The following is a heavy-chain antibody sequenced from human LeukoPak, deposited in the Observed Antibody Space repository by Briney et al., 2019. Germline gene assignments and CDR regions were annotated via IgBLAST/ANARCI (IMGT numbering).Heavy chain of an antibody. V-gene: IGHV4-59*01. Sequence: ASETLSLTCTVSGGSISSYYWSWIRQPPGKGLEWIGYIYYSGSTNYNPSLKSRVTISVDTSKNQFSLKLSSVTAADTAVYYCARVGRGYSSGPPPNYYYYYYMDVWGKGTTVTVSS. CDR3: ARVGRGYSSGPPPNYYYYYYMDV. CDR2: IYYSGST. CDR1: GGSISSYY. D-gene: IGHD5-18*01. J-gene: IGHJ6*03.